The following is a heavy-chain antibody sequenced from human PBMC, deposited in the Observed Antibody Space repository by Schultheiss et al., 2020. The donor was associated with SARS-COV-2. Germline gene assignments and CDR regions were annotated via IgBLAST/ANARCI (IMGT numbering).Heavy chain of an antibody. J-gene: IGHJ4*02. Sequence: SETLSLTCTVSGGSISSYYWSWIRQPPGKGLEWIGYIYYSGSTNYNPSLKSRVTISVDTSKNQFSLKLSSVTAADTAVYYCARVATVTTGYHFDYWGQGTLVTVSS. CDR2: IYYSGST. D-gene: IGHD4-17*01. V-gene: IGHV4-59*12. CDR1: GGSISSYY. CDR3: ARVATVTTGYHFDY.